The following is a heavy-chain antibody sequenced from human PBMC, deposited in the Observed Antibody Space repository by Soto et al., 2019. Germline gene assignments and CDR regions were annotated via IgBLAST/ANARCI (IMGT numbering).Heavy chain of an antibody. CDR3: ASSRYSSSSPDY. CDR2: IIPIFGTA. J-gene: IGHJ4*02. D-gene: IGHD6-6*01. Sequence: QVQLVQSGAEVKKPGSSVKVSCKASGGTFSSYAISWGRQAPGQGLEWMGGIIPIFGTANYAQKFQGRVTIPADKSTSTAYMELSSLRAEDTAVYYCASSRYSSSSPDYWGQGTLVTVTS. CDR1: GGTFSSYA. V-gene: IGHV1-69*06.